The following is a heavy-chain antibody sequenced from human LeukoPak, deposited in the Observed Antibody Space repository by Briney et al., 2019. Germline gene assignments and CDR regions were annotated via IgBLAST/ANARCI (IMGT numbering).Heavy chain of an antibody. Sequence: VASVKVSCKASGYTFTGYYVHWVRQAPGQGLEWMGWLNPNSGGTNYAQKFQGRVTMTRDTSISTAYMELSRLRSDDTAVYYCARVILTTDPYSSGPPRHYGMDVWGQGTTVTVSS. CDR2: LNPNSGGT. V-gene: IGHV1-2*02. CDR3: ARVILTTDPYSSGPPRHYGMDV. CDR1: GYTFTGYY. J-gene: IGHJ6*02. D-gene: IGHD6-19*01.